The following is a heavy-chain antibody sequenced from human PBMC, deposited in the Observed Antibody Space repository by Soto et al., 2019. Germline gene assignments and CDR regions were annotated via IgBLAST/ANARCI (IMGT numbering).Heavy chain of an antibody. J-gene: IGHJ4*02. D-gene: IGHD4-17*01. CDR1: GDSITSVDYY. V-gene: IGHV4-30-4*01. CDR3: ARLDYGDYFADY. Sequence: QVQLQESSPGLVKPSQTLSLTCTVSGDSITSVDYYWSWIRQPPGKGLESIGYIHHSGSTYYNPSLKSRVSMSVDTSNNQFSLRLSSVTATDTAVYFCARLDYGDYFADYWGQGTLVTVSS. CDR2: IHHSGST.